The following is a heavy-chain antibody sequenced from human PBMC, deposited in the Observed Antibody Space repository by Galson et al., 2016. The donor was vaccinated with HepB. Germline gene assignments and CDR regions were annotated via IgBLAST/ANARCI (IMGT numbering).Heavy chain of an antibody. CDR1: GFRFSSYA. D-gene: IGHD2-2*01. CDR3: AKDAGSSVSYYYFYY. J-gene: IGHJ4*02. V-gene: IGHV3-30*18. CDR2: ISSDGSDE. Sequence: SLRLSCAASGFRFSSYAMHWVRQAPGKGLEWVAMISSDGSDEYYADSVKGRFSISRDNSKDTLFLQMNSLRAEDTALYYCAKDAGSSVSYYYFYYWGQGTLVTVSS.